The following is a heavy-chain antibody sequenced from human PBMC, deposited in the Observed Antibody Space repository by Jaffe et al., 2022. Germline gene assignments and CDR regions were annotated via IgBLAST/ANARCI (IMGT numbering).Heavy chain of an antibody. Sequence: QVQLQESGPGLVKPSQTLSLTCTVSGGSISSGSYYWSWIRQPAGKGLEWIGRIYTSGSTNYNPSLKSRVTISVDTSKNQFSLKLSSVTAADTAVYYCARARYNWNDPSLKYYYYYMDVWGKGTTVTVSS. V-gene: IGHV4-61*02. CDR1: GGSISSGSYY. J-gene: IGHJ6*03. D-gene: IGHD1-1*01. CDR3: ARARYNWNDPSLKYYYYYMDV. CDR2: IYTSGST.